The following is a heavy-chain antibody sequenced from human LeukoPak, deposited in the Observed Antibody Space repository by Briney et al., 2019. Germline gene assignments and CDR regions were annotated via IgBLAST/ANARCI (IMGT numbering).Heavy chain of an antibody. D-gene: IGHD2-15*01. V-gene: IGHV1-69*13. CDR1: GGTFSNYA. J-gene: IGHJ3*02. CDR3: ARHCSGGNCYGVADI. Sequence: SVKVSCKASGGTFSNYAINWVRQAPGQGLEWMGGIIPIFGTANYAQRFQGRVTITADESTSTAYMELSSLRSEDTAVYYCARHCSGGNCYGVADIWGQGTVVTVSS. CDR2: IIPIFGTA.